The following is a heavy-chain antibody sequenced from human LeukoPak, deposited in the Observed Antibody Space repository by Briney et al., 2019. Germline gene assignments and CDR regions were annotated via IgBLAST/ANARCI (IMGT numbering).Heavy chain of an antibody. J-gene: IGHJ4*02. V-gene: IGHV1-8*01. CDR3: ARPRYYYDSSGYFYYFDY. D-gene: IGHD3-22*01. CDR1: GYTFTTYD. Sequence: ASVKVSCKASGYTFTTYDINWVRQATGQGLEWMGWMNPNSGNTGYAQKFQGRVTMTRNTSISTAYMELSRLRSDDTAVYYCARPRYYYDSSGYFYYFDYWGQGTLVTVSS. CDR2: MNPNSGNT.